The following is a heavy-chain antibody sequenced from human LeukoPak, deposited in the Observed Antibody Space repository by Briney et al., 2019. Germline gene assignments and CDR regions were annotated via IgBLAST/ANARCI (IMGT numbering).Heavy chain of an antibody. CDR2: IYTSGTT. Sequence: SETLSLTCTVSGGSISSYYWSWIRQPAGKGLEWIGRIYTSGTTNYNPSLKSRVTMSVDTSKEQFSLKLSSVTAADTAVYYCARGPLDYSNYVLINWFDPWGQGTLVTVSS. V-gene: IGHV4-4*07. CDR3: ARGPLDYSNYVLINWFDP. D-gene: IGHD4-11*01. CDR1: GGSISSYY. J-gene: IGHJ5*02.